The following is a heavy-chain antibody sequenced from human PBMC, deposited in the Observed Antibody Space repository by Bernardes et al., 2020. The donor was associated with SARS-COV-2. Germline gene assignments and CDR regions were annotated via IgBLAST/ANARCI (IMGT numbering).Heavy chain of an antibody. CDR1: GGSFSGYY. CDR3: ARVMAIAVAGTHYYYYYGMDV. V-gene: IGHV4-34*01. J-gene: IGHJ6*02. CDR2: INHSGST. D-gene: IGHD6-19*01. Sequence: SETLSLTCAVYGGSFSGYYWSWIRQPPGKGLEWIGEINHSGSTNYNPSLKSRVTISVDTSKNQFSLKLSSVTAADTAVYYCARVMAIAVAGTHYYYYYGMDVWGQGTTVTVSS.